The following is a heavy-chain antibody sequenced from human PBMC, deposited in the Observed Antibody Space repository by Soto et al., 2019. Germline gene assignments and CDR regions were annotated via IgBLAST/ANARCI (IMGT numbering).Heavy chain of an antibody. J-gene: IGHJ3*02. CDR2: IDSDGTST. CDR3: ARDLSPITVAANANDAFDI. CDR1: GFTFSSYG. Sequence: PGVSLRLSCAAAGFTFSSYGMHWVRQAPEKGLVWVSRIDSDGTSTTYADSVKGRFTISRDNAKNTLYLQMNSLRVEDSAVYCCARDLSPITVAANANDAFDIWGQGTMVTVSS. D-gene: IGHD6-19*01. V-gene: IGHV3-74*01.